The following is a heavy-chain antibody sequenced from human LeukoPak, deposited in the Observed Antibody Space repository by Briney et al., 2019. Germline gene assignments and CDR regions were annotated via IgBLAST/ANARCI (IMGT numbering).Heavy chain of an antibody. CDR3: AGGRWFGGKYAYNWFDP. Sequence: SETLSLTCAVYGGSFSGYYWSWIRQPPGKGLEWIGEINHSGSTNYNPSLKSRVTISVDTSKNQFSLKLRSVAAADTAVYYCAGGRWFGGKYAYNWFDPWGQGTLVTVSS. V-gene: IGHV4-34*01. CDR2: INHSGST. CDR1: GGSFSGYY. J-gene: IGHJ5*02. D-gene: IGHD3-10*01.